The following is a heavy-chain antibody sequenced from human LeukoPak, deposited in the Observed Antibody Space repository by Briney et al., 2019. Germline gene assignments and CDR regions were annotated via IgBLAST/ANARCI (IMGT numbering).Heavy chain of an antibody. J-gene: IGHJ2*01. CDR3: ARVRRGQGLCRYFDL. D-gene: IGHD5-24*01. CDR2: IYYSGRS. V-gene: IGHV4-39*07. CDR1: GASVSGTNYY. Sequence: PSETLSLTCTVSGASVSGTNYYWGWIRQPPGKGLEWIGSIYYSGRSYFNPSLKSRVTLSVDTSKNQFSLKLSSVTAADTAVYYCARVRRGQGLCRYFDLWGRGTLVTVSS.